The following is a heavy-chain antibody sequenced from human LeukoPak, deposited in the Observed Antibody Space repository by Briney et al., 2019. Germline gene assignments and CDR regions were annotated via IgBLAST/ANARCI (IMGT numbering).Heavy chain of an antibody. J-gene: IGHJ4*02. CDR3: ARAGTAMDVDY. D-gene: IGHD5-18*01. Sequence: NAGGSLRLSCAASGFRFSDYYMSWVRQAPGKGLEWVSYISSGSSYTNYAGSVKGRFTISRDNAKNSLYLQMNSLRAEDTAVYYCARAGTAMDVDYWGQGTLVTVSS. CDR2: ISSGSSYT. V-gene: IGHV3-11*05. CDR1: GFRFSDYY.